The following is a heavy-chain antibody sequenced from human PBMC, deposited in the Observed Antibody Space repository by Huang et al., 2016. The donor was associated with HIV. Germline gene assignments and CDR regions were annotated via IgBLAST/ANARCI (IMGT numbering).Heavy chain of an antibody. V-gene: IGHV4-39*01. D-gene: IGHD3-10*01. Sequence: QLLLQESGPGLVKPSEALALTCAVSGGSIRSSDYHWGWIRQPPGKGLEWSGSIYYKGSTNCSPSLKSRGTIAVDTSKNLFFLNLTSMTAADTAVYYCARHREGPVAYYSGWGSHLNYMDVWGRGRTVVVSS. CDR3: ARHREGPVAYYSGWGSHLNYMDV. J-gene: IGHJ6*03. CDR2: IYYKGST. CDR1: GGSIRSSDYH.